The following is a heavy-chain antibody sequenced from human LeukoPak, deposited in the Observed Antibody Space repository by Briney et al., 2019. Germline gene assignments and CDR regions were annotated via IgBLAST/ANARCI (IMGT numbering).Heavy chain of an antibody. CDR1: GGTFSSYA. CDR3: ARVQGYCSSTSCEPMDV. Sequence: SVKLSCKASGGTFSSYAISWVRQAPGQGLEWMGGIIPIFGTANYAQKFQGRVTITADESTSTAYMELSSLRSEDTAVYYCARVQGYCSSTSCEPMDVWGKGTTVTVSS. CDR2: IIPIFGTA. J-gene: IGHJ6*04. V-gene: IGHV1-69*13. D-gene: IGHD2-2*01.